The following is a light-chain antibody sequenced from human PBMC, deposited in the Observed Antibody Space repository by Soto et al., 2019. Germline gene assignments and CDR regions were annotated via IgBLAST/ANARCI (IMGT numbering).Light chain of an antibody. V-gene: IGLV2-14*01. Sequence: QSVLTQPASVSGSPGQSITISCTGTSSDIGDYDYVSWYQQHPGKAPKLMIYEVSNRPSGISNRFSGSKSGNTASLTISGLQPEDGADYYCSSYTRSSSLVFGGGTKLTVL. CDR3: SSYTRSSSLV. CDR1: SSDIGDYDY. CDR2: EVS. J-gene: IGLJ2*01.